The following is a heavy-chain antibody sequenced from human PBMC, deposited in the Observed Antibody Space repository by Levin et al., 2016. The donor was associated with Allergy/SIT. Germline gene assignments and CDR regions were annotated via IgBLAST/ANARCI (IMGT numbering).Heavy chain of an antibody. Sequence: GGSLRLSCEVSGFTFRSYGMDWVRQAPGKGLEWVAVIWSPGNNRNYAESVKGRFTISRDNSKNTLYLQMKDLTVEDTAIYYCARERDYYSGLDVWGQGTTVTVSS. J-gene: IGHJ6*02. V-gene: IGHV3-33*01. CDR2: IWSPGNNR. D-gene: IGHD1-26*01. CDR1: GFTFRSYG. CDR3: ARERDYYSGLDV.